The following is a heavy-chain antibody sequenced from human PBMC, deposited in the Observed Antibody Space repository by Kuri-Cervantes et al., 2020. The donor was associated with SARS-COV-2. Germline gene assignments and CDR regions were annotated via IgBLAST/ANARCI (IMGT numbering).Heavy chain of an antibody. Sequence: ASVKVSCKASGYTFTGYYMHWVRQAPGQGLEWMGWINPNSGGTNYAQKFQGWVTMTRDTSISTVYMELGRLRSDDTAVYYCARGMVRGIIQYYYYAMDVWGQGTTVTVSS. CDR2: INPNSGGT. D-gene: IGHD3-10*01. V-gene: IGHV1-2*04. J-gene: IGHJ6*02. CDR3: ARGMVRGIIQYYYYAMDV. CDR1: GYTFTGYY.